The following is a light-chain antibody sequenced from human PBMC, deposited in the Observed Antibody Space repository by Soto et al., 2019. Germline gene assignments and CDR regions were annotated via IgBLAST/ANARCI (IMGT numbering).Light chain of an antibody. J-gene: IGKJ2*01. CDR3: QQYGSSAYT. Sequence: EIVLTQSPGTLSLSPGERATLSCRASQSVSSSYLAWYQQKPGQAPRLLIYGASSRATGIPDRFSGSGSGTDFTLTISRLEPEGVAVYYCQQYGSSAYTFGQGTKLEIK. V-gene: IGKV3-20*01. CDR1: QSVSSSY. CDR2: GAS.